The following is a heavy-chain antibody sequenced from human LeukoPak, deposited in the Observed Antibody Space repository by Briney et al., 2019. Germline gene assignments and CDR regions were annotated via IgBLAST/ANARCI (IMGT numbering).Heavy chain of an antibody. D-gene: IGHD2-15*01. J-gene: IGHJ4*02. Sequence: GSLRLSCVASGFTFNTYSVVWVRQAPRGGLEWVARMKEDGTQIHYVDSVKGRFTISRDNAKNSVYLQMNSLRAEDTAVYYCARERWYLDYWGQGTLVTVSS. CDR3: ARERWYLDY. V-gene: IGHV3-7*05. CDR2: MKEDGTQI. CDR1: GFTFNTYS.